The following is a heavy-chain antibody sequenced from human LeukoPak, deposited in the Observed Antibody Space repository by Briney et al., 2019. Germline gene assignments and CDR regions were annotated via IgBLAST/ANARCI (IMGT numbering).Heavy chain of an antibody. V-gene: IGHV3-48*04. CDR1: GFTFSNYA. Sequence: GGSLRLSCAASGFTFSNYAMRWVRQAPGKGLEWVSYISSSGSTIYYADSVKGRFTISRDNAKNSLFLQMNSLRAEDTGLYYCARATTAKRGSEGYWGRGTLVTVSS. CDR3: ARATTAKRGSEGY. D-gene: IGHD4-11*01. J-gene: IGHJ4*02. CDR2: ISSSGSTI.